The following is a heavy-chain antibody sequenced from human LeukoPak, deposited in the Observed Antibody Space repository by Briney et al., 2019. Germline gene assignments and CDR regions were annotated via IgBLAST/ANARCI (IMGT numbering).Heavy chain of an antibody. Sequence: GASVKVSFKASGYTFTGYYMHWVRQAPGQGLEWMGWINPNSGGTNYAQKFQGRVTMTRDTSISTDYMELSRLRSDDTAVYYCARDLGEITMIVVVIKFELDYWGQGTLVTVSS. D-gene: IGHD3-22*01. V-gene: IGHV1-2*02. J-gene: IGHJ4*02. CDR3: ARDLGEITMIVVVIKFELDY. CDR1: GYTFTGYY. CDR2: INPNSGGT.